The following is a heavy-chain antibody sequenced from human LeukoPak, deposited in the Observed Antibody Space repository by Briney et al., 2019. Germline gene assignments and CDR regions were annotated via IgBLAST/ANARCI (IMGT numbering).Heavy chain of an antibody. Sequence: GGSLRLSCAASGFTFGSYWVHWIRQAPGKGLVWVSRINSDGSSTNYADSVKGRFTVSRDNAKNTLYLQMNSLRAEHTAVYYCARSTYGSSSAFDYWGQGTLVTVSS. CDR1: GFTFGSYW. CDR3: ARSTYGSSSAFDY. D-gene: IGHD6-6*01. V-gene: IGHV3-74*01. CDR2: INSDGSST. J-gene: IGHJ4*02.